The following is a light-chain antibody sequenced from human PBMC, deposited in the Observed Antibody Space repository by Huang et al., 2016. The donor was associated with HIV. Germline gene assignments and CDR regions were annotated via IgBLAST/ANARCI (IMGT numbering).Light chain of an antibody. CDR1: QSISGW. CDR2: DAS. J-gene: IGKJ4*01. CDR3: QQYNSYLFD. Sequence: SASVGDRVTITCRASQSISGWLAWYQQKPGKAPKLLTYDASSLENGVPSRFSGSGSGTEFTLAISSLQPDNFAAYYCQQYNSYLFDFGGGTKVEIK. V-gene: IGKV1-5*01.